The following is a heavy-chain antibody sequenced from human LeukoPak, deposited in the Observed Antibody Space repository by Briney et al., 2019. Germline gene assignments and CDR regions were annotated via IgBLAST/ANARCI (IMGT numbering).Heavy chain of an antibody. V-gene: IGHV3-7*01. CDR2: IKEDGSEK. Sequence: PGGSLRLSCAASGFTVSSNYMSWVRQAPGKGLEWVANIKEDGSEKYFVDSVKGRFTISRDNAKNSLYLQMNSLRAEDTAVYYCVRGYYYYMDVWGKGTTVTVSS. CDR1: GFTVSSNY. J-gene: IGHJ6*03. CDR3: VRGYYYYMDV.